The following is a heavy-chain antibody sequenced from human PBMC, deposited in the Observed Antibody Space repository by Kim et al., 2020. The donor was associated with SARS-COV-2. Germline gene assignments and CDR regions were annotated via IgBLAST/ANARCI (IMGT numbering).Heavy chain of an antibody. D-gene: IGHD5-18*01. CDR1: GGAFNTYV. J-gene: IGHJ4*01. CDR3: ARRDVSSAVDQRFFYYF. CDR2: IVPVLNKA. V-gene: IGHV1-69*04. Sequence: SVKVSCKASGGAFNTYVITWVRQAPGRGLEWMGRIVPVLNKANYAQTFQGRVTITADKFTNTAYMELNSLRSDDTAVYYFARRDVSSAVDQRFFYYF.